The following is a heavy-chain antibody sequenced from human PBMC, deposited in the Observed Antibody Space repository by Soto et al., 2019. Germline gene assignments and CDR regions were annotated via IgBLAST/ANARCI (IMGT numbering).Heavy chain of an antibody. CDR2: IIVGSGNT. CDR1: GFTFTSSA. Sequence: ASVKVSCKASGFTFTSSAMQWVRQARGQRLEWIGWIIVGSGNTNYAQKFQGRVTMTTDTSTSTAYMELRSLRSEDTAVYYCASGGSSPRLGWFDPWGQGTLVTVSS. D-gene: IGHD2-15*01. J-gene: IGHJ5*02. V-gene: IGHV1-58*02. CDR3: ASGGSSPRLGWFDP.